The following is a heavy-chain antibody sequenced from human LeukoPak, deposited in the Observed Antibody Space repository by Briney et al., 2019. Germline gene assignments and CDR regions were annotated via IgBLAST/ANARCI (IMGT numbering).Heavy chain of an antibody. D-gene: IGHD3-10*01. J-gene: IGHJ4*02. CDR1: GFTFSSYE. CDR2: ISSSGSTI. CDR3: ARDRITMVRGVRSALDY. Sequence: GSLRLSCAASGFTFSSYEMNWVRQAPGKGLEWVSYISSSGSTIYYADSVKGRFTISRDNAKNSLYLQMNSLRAEDTAVYYCARDRITMVRGVRSALDYWGQGTLVTVSS. V-gene: IGHV3-48*03.